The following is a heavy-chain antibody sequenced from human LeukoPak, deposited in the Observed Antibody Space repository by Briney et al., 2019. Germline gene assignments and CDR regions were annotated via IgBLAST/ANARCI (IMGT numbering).Heavy chain of an antibody. CDR2: IRSKANSYAT. V-gene: IGHV3-73*01. J-gene: IGHJ5*02. D-gene: IGHD3-22*01. Sequence: GGSLRLSCAASGFTFSGSAMHWVRQASGKGLEWVGRIRSKANSYATAYAASVKGRFTISRDDSKNTAYLQMNSLKTEDTAVYYCTSGITMIVVPWGQGTLVTVSS. CDR1: GFTFSGSA. CDR3: TSGITMIVVP.